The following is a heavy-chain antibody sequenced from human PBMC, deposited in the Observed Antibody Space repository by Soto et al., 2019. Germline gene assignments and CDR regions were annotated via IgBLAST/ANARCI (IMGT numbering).Heavy chain of an antibody. CDR1: GFTFSSYS. Sequence: LRLSCAASGFTFSSYSMNWVRQAPGKGLEWVSSISSCSSYIYYADSVKGRFTISRDNAKNSLYLQMNSLRAEDTAVYYCARDSETRTIFGVVILSFDYWGQGTLVTVSS. J-gene: IGHJ4*02. CDR3: ARDSETRTIFGVVILSFDY. D-gene: IGHD3-3*01. V-gene: IGHV3-21*01. CDR2: ISSCSSYI.